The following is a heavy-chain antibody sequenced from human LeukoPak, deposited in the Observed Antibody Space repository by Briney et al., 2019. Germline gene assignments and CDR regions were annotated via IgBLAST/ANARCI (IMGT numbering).Heavy chain of an antibody. D-gene: IGHD1-26*01. J-gene: IGHJ4*02. CDR3: AGIVGATNLYYFDY. Sequence: GASVKVSCKVSGYTLTELSMHWVRQAPGKGLEWMGGFDPEDGETIYAQKSQGRVTMTEDTSTDTAYMELSSLRSEDTAVYYCAGIVGATNLYYFDYWGQGTLVTVSS. V-gene: IGHV1-24*01. CDR2: FDPEDGET. CDR1: GYTLTELS.